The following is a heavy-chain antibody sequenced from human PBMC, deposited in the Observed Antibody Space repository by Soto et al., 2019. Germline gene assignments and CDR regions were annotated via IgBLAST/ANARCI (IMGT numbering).Heavy chain of an antibody. Sequence: GGSLRLSCTASGFPFSTYTINWVRQAPGPGLEWVSSINFNSYYIYYADSVKGRFTISRDNAKNSLYLQMNSLRAEDTAVYYCARDRTSLFGXAXXXXXXXGQGTTVTVSS. CDR2: INFNSYYI. CDR3: ARDRTSLFGXAXXXXXX. D-gene: IGHD3-3*01. CDR1: GFPFSTYT. V-gene: IGHV3-21*01. J-gene: IGHJ6*02.